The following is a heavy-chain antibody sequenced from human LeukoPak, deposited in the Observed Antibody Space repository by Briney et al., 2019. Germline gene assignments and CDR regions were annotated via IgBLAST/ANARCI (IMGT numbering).Heavy chain of an antibody. CDR2: INPNSGRT. D-gene: IGHD2-8*01. CDR3: ARSSLVMVDYFDY. J-gene: IGHJ4*02. V-gene: IGHV1-2*02. CDR1: GYTFTGYY. Sequence: ASVKVSCKASGYTFTGYYMHWVRQAPGQGLEWMGWINPNSGRTNYAKKFQGRVTMTRDTSIRTAYMELSRLRSDDTAVYYCARSSLVMVDYFDYWGQGTLVTVSS.